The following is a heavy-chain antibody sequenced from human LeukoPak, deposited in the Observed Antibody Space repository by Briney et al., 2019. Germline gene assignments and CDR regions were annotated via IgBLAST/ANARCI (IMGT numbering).Heavy chain of an antibody. CDR1: GFTFNSYW. J-gene: IGHJ1*01. Sequence: GGSLRLSCVAFGFTFNSYWMSWVRQAPGKGLEWVANIKQDGSEKYYVDSVKGRFTISRDNAKNSLYLQMNSLRAEDTAVYYCARPSSGYYYVSYFQHWGQATLVTVSS. D-gene: IGHD3-22*01. V-gene: IGHV3-7*01. CDR2: IKQDGSEK. CDR3: ARPSSGYYYVSYFQH.